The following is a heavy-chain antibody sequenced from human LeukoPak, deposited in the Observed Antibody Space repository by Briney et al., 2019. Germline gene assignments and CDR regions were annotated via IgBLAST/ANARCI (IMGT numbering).Heavy chain of an antibody. CDR2: ISGSGGST. CDR1: GFTFSSYA. CDR3: AKGLRRRNYYDSSGYLGFDY. J-gene: IGHJ4*02. Sequence: GGSLRLSCAASGFTFSSYAMSWVRQAPGKGLEWVSAISGSGGSTYYADSVKGRFTISRDNSKNTLYLQMNNLRAEDTAVYYCAKGLRRRNYYDSSGYLGFDYWGQGTLVTVSS. D-gene: IGHD3-22*01. V-gene: IGHV3-23*01.